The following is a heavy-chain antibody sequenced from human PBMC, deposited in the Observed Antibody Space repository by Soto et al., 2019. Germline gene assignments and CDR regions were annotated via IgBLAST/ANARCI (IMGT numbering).Heavy chain of an antibody. D-gene: IGHD3-3*01. CDR2: IDPSDSYT. J-gene: IGHJ5*02. CDR3: AKDPSITIFGVAEAWFDP. CDR1: GYSFTSYW. Sequence: GESLKISCKGSGYSFTSYWISWVRQMPGKGLEWMGRIDPSDSYTNYSPSFQGHVTISADKSISTAYLQWSSLKASDTAVYYCAKDPSITIFGVAEAWFDPWGQGTLVTVSS. V-gene: IGHV5-10-1*01.